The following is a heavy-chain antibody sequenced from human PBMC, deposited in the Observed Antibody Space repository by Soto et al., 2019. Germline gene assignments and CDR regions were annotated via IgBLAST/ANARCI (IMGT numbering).Heavy chain of an antibody. Sequence: EVQLLQSGGGLVQPGGSLRLSCAASGFSFTTYAMSWVRQAPGKGLEWVSTVSGSGSVTYYADSVKDRFTISRDNSMNTVHLQMTSLRAEDTAVYYCVKRLGSGAYPPDSWGQGTLVTVSS. CDR3: VKRLGSGAYPPDS. CDR1: GFSFTTYA. D-gene: IGHD4-17*01. CDR2: VSGSGSVT. V-gene: IGHV3-23*01. J-gene: IGHJ4*02.